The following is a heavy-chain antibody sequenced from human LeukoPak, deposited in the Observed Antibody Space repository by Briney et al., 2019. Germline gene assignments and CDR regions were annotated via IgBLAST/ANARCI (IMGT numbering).Heavy chain of an antibody. CDR1: GFNFGDYA. J-gene: IGHJ4*02. D-gene: IGHD3-22*01. CDR3: TRDEFGYGSNFFDY. Sequence: GGSLRLSCTTSGFNFGDYAMSWFREAPEKGLEERGFITHKAFGGTAEYAASVKGRFTISRDDSRSTAYLQMDNVRTEDTGIYYCTRDEFGYGSNFFDYWGQGTLVTVSS. V-gene: IGHV3-49*03. CDR2: ITHKAFGGTA.